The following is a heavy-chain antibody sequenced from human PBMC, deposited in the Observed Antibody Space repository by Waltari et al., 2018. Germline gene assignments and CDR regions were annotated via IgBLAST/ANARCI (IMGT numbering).Heavy chain of an antibody. Sequence: EVQLLESGGGLVQPGGSLRLSCAASGFTFSSYAMSWVRQAPGKGLEWVSAISGSGVSTYYADSVKCRFTISRDNSKITLYRQRNSLRAEDTAVYYCAKDAVAGTGVFDYWGQGTLVTVSS. CDR3: AKDAVAGTGVFDY. CDR1: GFTFSSYA. V-gene: IGHV3-23*01. CDR2: ISGSGVST. J-gene: IGHJ4*02. D-gene: IGHD6-19*01.